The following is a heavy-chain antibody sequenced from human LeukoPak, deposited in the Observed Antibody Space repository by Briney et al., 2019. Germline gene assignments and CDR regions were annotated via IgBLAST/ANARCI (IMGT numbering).Heavy chain of an antibody. Sequence: GGSLRLSCAASGFTFSSYAMSWVRQAPGKGLEWVSAISGSGGSTYYADSVKGRFTISRDNSKNTLHLQMNSLRAEDTAVYYCAKALLGIAATATFDYWGQGTLVTVSS. J-gene: IGHJ4*02. CDR1: GFTFSSYA. V-gene: IGHV3-23*01. CDR2: ISGSGGST. D-gene: IGHD6-13*01. CDR3: AKALLGIAATATFDY.